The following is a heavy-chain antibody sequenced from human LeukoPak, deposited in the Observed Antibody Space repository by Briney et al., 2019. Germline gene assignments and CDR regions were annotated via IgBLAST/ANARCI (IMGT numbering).Heavy chain of an antibody. D-gene: IGHD3-10*01. J-gene: IGHJ5*02. V-gene: IGHV4-4*07. CDR2: IYTSGST. Sequence: ETLSLTCTVSGGSISSYYWSWIRQPAGKGLEWIGRIYTSGSTNYNPSLKSRVTMSVDTSKNQFSLKLSSVTAADTAVYYCARETYYYGSVPRVAFDPWGQGTLVTVSS. CDR1: GGSISSYY. CDR3: ARETYYYGSVPRVAFDP.